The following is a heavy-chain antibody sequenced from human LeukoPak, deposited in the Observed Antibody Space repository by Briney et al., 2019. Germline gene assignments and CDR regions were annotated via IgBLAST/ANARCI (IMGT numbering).Heavy chain of an antibody. CDR1: GFTFSSYW. CDR2: INSDGSST. Sequence: GGSLRLSCAASGFTFSSYWMHWVRQAPGKGLVWVSRINSDGSSTNYADSVKGRFTISRDNAKNTLYLQMNSLRAEYTAVYYCARASSSLGRSSWYYHDAFDIWGQGTMVTVSS. D-gene: IGHD6-13*01. J-gene: IGHJ3*02. V-gene: IGHV3-74*01. CDR3: ARASSSLGRSSWYYHDAFDI.